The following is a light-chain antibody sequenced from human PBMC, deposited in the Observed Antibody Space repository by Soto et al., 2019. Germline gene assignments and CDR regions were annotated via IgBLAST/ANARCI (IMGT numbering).Light chain of an antibody. CDR3: VSFAGGTYV. CDR2: DVN. J-gene: IGLJ1*01. Sequence: QSVLTQPPCASLSPGQSVTISCTGTSSDVGAYIFVSWYQQHPGKAPKLMIYDVNRRPSGVPDRFSGSKSGNTASLTVSGLQAEDEADYYCVSFAGGTYVFGTGTKVTVL. V-gene: IGLV2-8*01. CDR1: SSDVGAYIF.